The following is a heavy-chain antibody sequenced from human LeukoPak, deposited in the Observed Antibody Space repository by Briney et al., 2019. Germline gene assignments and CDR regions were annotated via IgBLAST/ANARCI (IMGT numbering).Heavy chain of an antibody. CDR3: ARHGRVPAARDWFDP. D-gene: IGHD2-2*01. V-gene: IGHV4-39*01. Sequence: KPSETLSLTCTVSGGSISSSSYYWGWIRQPPGKGLEWIGSIYYSGSTYYNPSLKSRVTISVDTSKNQFSLKLSSVTAADTAVYYCARHGRVPAARDWFDPWGQGTLVTVSS. CDR2: IYYSGST. CDR1: GGSISSSSYY. J-gene: IGHJ5*02.